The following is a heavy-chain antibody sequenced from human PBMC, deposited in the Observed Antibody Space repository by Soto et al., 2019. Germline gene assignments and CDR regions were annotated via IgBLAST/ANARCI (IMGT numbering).Heavy chain of an antibody. D-gene: IGHD1-26*01. Sequence: QLQPQESGPGLLEPSEILSLTCTVSDDSISSRTYYWAWIRQPPGKGLEWIGYLYHSGSTYYAPSVNSRATMSVDTSKKQLSLKLTSVTAADTAVYYCARAAYSGSPIDHWGQGTLVTVSP. CDR1: DDSISSRTYY. J-gene: IGHJ1*01. CDR2: LYHSGST. CDR3: ARAAYSGSPIDH. V-gene: IGHV4-39*01.